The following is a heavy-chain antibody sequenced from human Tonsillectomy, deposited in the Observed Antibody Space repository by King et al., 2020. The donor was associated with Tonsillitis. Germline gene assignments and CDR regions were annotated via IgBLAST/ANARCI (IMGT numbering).Heavy chain of an antibody. J-gene: IGHJ1*01. CDR3: ARDTATSSGYYFLPAEYFQH. D-gene: IGHD3-22*01. Sequence: QLVQSGAEVKKPGASVKVSCKASGYTFTSYGISWVRQAPGQGLEWMGWISAYNGNTNYAQKLQGRVTMTTDTSTSTAYMELRSLRSDDTAVYYCARDTATSSGYYFLPAEYFQHWGQGTLVTVSS. V-gene: IGHV1-18*04. CDR1: GYTFTSYG. CDR2: ISAYNGNT.